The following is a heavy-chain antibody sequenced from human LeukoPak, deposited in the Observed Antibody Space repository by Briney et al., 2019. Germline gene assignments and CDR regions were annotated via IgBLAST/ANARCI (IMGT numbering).Heavy chain of an antibody. J-gene: IGHJ4*02. CDR1: GFTFSSYA. CDR2: ISGSGGST. D-gene: IGHD1-26*01. CDR3: AKYLSVGGTHFDY. V-gene: IGHV3-23*01. Sequence: GGALRLSCAASGFTFSSYAMSWVRQAPGKGLEWVSAISGSGGSTYYADSVKGRFTISRDNSKNTLYLQMNSLRAEDTAVYYCAKYLSVGGTHFDYWGQGTLVTVSS.